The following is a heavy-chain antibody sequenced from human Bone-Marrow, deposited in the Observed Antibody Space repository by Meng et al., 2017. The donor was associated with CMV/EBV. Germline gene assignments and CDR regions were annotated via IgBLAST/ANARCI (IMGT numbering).Heavy chain of an antibody. CDR1: GFSFSRHS. CDR2: ISGSGDYI. CDR3: ARKSVVVGLRY. V-gene: IGHV3-21*01. D-gene: IGHD3-22*01. Sequence: GGSLRLSCAVSGFSFSRHSMNWVRQAPGKGLEWVSSISGSGDYIYYADSVKGRFTISRDNAKNSLYLQMNSLRAEDTAVYYCARKSVVVGLRYWGQGTLVTVSS. J-gene: IGHJ4*02.